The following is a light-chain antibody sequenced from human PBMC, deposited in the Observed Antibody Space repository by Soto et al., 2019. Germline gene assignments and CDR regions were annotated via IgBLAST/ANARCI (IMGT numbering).Light chain of an antibody. CDR1: QTVNSN. J-gene: IGKJ4*01. Sequence: VMTQSPATLSVSLGERATLSCTASQTVNSNLAWYQQRPGQAPRLLIYDASTRATGFPARFSGSGSGTEFTLTISGLQSEDFAVYYCQQYNSWPLTFGGGTQVEIK. CDR2: DAS. CDR3: QQYNSWPLT. V-gene: IGKV3-15*01.